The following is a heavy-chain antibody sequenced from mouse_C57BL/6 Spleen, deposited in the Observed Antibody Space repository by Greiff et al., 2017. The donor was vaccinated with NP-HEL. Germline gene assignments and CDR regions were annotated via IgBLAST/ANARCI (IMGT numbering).Heavy chain of an antibody. Sequence: EVKLVESGGDLVKPGGSLKLSCAASGFTFSSYGMSWVRQTPDKRLEWVATISSGGSYTYYPDSVKGRFTISRDNAKNTLYLQMSSLKSEDTAMYYCARHESTTAVGGFAYWGQGTLVTVSA. CDR3: ARHESTTAVGGFAY. CDR2: ISSGGSYT. J-gene: IGHJ3*01. D-gene: IGHD1-2*01. CDR1: GFTFSSYG. V-gene: IGHV5-6*01.